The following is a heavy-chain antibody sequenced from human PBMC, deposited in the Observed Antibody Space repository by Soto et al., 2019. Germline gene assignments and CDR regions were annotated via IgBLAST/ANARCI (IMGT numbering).Heavy chain of an antibody. CDR3: ARDLSVYYGSGGGTYGMGV. V-gene: IGHV3-20*04. CDR1: GFTFDDYG. CDR2: INWNGGST. Sequence: EVPLVESGGGVVRPGGSLRLSCAASGFTFDDYGMSWVRQTPGKGLEWVSGINWNGGSTGYADSVKGRFTISRDNAKTSLYLQMTSLRAEDTALYYCARDLSVYYGSGGGTYGMGVWGQGTTVTVSS. D-gene: IGHD3-10*01. J-gene: IGHJ6*02.